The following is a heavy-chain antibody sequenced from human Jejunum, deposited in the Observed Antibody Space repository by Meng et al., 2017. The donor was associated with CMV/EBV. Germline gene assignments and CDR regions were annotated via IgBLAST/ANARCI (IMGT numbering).Heavy chain of an antibody. V-gene: IGHV4-4*02. CDR2: IYHGGST. D-gene: IGHD2-2*01. CDR1: NR. CDR3: ARADTYCSSVTCSYDAFDI. J-gene: IGHJ3*02. Sequence: NRWSWVRQPPGKGLEWIGETGEIYHGGSTKYNPSLKSRVTISVDKSKNQFSLNLSSVTAADTAVYYCARADTYCSSVTCSYDAFDIWGQGTMVTVSS.